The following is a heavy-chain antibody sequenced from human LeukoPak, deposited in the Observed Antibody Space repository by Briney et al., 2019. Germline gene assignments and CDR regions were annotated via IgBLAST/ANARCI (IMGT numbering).Heavy chain of an antibody. CDR3: AKDRYSGSYYFDY. Sequence: PGGSLRLSCAASGFTFSSYGMHWVRQAPGKGLEGVAVIWYDGSNKYYADSVEGRFTISRDNSKKTLYLQMNSLRAEDTAVYYCAKDRYSGSYYFDYWGQGTLVTVSS. CDR2: IWYDGSNK. V-gene: IGHV3-33*06. J-gene: IGHJ4*02. CDR1: GFTFSSYG. D-gene: IGHD1-26*01.